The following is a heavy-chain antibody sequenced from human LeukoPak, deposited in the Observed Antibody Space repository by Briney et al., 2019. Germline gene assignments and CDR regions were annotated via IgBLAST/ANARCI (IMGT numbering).Heavy chain of an antibody. D-gene: IGHD6-19*01. CDR1: GGSISYYY. CDR3: ARSSSAWPYHIDY. Sequence: SETLSLTCTVSGGSISYYYWSWIRQPPGKGLEWIGYIYYSGSTNYNPSLKSRVTISVDTSKNQFSLKLSSVSAADTAVYYCARSSSAWPYHIDYWGQGTLVTVSS. CDR2: IYYSGST. J-gene: IGHJ4*02. V-gene: IGHV4-59*01.